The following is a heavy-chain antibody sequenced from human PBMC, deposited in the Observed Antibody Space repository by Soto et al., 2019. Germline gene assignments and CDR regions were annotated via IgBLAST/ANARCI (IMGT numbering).Heavy chain of an antibody. CDR3: ATTIGYSYYYYGMDV. D-gene: IGHD5-12*01. CDR1: GYTLTSYG. Sequence: QVQLVQSGAEVTKPGASVKVSCKASGYTLTSYGISWVRQAPGQGLEWMGWISAYNGDTNYAQSLQGRVTMTTDTSTTPAYMELRSLSSDDTAVYYCATTIGYSYYYYGMDVWGQGTTVTVSS. J-gene: IGHJ6*02. CDR2: ISAYNGDT. V-gene: IGHV1-18*01.